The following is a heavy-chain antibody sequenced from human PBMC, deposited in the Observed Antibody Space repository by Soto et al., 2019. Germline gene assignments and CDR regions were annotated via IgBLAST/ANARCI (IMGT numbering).Heavy chain of an antibody. Sequence: PGESLKISWKGSGYSFTSYWISWVRQMPGKGLEWMGRIDPSDSYTNYSPSFQGHVTISADKSISTAYLQWSSLKASDTAMYYCAAPKQLSMGYYYGMDVWGQGTTVTVSS. CDR1: GYSFTSYW. J-gene: IGHJ6*02. CDR2: IDPSDSYT. V-gene: IGHV5-10-1*01. CDR3: AAPKQLSMGYYYGMDV. D-gene: IGHD2-2*01.